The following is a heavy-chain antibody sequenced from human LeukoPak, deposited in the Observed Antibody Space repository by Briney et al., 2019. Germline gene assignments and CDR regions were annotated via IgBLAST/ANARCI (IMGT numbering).Heavy chain of an antibody. J-gene: IGHJ3*02. Sequence: PSETLSLTCAVSGGSISSSNWWSWVRQPPGKGREWIGEIYHSGRTNYKPSLKSRVTISVDKSKDQFSLKLSSVTAADTAVYYCARVGALAGNDAFDIWGQGTMVTVSS. CDR1: GGSISSSNW. CDR3: ARVGALAGNDAFDI. V-gene: IGHV4-4*02. D-gene: IGHD6-19*01. CDR2: IYHSGRT.